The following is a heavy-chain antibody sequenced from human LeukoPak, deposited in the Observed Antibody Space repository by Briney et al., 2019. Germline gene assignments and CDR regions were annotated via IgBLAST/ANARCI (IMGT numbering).Heavy chain of an antibody. CDR2: IYYSGST. CDR1: GGSISSYY. D-gene: IGHD5-12*01. Sequence: PSETLSLTCTVSGGSISSYYWSWIRQPPGEGLEWIGYIYYSGSTNYNPSLKSRVTISVDTSKNQFSLKLSSVTAADTAVYYCARGSSGYDYYYYGMDVWGQGTTVTVSS. J-gene: IGHJ6*02. CDR3: ARGSSGYDYYYYGMDV. V-gene: IGHV4-59*01.